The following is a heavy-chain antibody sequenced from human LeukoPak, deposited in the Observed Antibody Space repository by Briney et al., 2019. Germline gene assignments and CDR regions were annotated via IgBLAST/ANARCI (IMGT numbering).Heavy chain of an antibody. CDR1: GYTFTSYG. D-gene: IGHD3-22*01. J-gene: IGHJ4*02. CDR2: ISAYNGNT. Sequence: ASVKVSCKASGYTFTSYGISWVRQAPGQGLEWMGWISAYNGNTNYAQKLQGRVTMTTDTSTSTAYMELRSLRSDDTAVYYCARFADYYDSSGYSSYFDYWGQGTLVTVSS. V-gene: IGHV1-18*01. CDR3: ARFADYYDSSGYSSYFDY.